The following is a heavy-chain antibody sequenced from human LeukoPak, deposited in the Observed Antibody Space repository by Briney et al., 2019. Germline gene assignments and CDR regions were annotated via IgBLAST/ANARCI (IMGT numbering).Heavy chain of an antibody. D-gene: IGHD7-27*01. Sequence: GGSLRLSWAASGFTCSTCDMNWVRQAPGKGLEWVSGISARSTHYADSVKGRFTISRDNSKNTLYLQMNSLRAEDTAVYYCARVNWDPLGAYWGQGALVTVSS. V-gene: IGHV3-23*01. J-gene: IGHJ4*02. CDR3: ARVNWDPLGAY. CDR2: ISARST. CDR1: GFTCSTCD.